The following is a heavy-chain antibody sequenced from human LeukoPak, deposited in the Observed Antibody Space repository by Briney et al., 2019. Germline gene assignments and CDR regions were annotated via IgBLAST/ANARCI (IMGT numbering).Heavy chain of an antibody. D-gene: IGHD5-18*01. CDR1: GFTFSSYS. Sequence: GGSLRLSCAASGFTFSSYSMNWVRQAPGKGLEWVSSISSSSSYIYYADSVKGRFTISRDNSKNTLYLQMNSLRAEDTAVYYCARDTGTAMVTFVYWGQGTLVTVSS. CDR2: ISSSSSYI. CDR3: ARDTGTAMVTFVY. V-gene: IGHV3-21*01. J-gene: IGHJ4*02.